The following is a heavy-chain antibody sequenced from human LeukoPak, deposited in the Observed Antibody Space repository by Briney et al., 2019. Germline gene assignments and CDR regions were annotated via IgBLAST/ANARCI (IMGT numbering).Heavy chain of an antibody. V-gene: IGHV1-24*01. CDR1: GYTHTELS. CDR3: ATDRLLVSGALD. CDR2: FDPEDGEA. J-gene: IGHJ4*02. D-gene: IGHD3-10*02. Sequence: ASVKVSCKVSGYTHTELSMHWVRQAPGKGLEWMGGFDPEDGEAIYAQKFQGRVTMTEDTSTDTAYMELSSLRSEDTAVYYCATDRLLVSGALDWGQGTLVTVSS.